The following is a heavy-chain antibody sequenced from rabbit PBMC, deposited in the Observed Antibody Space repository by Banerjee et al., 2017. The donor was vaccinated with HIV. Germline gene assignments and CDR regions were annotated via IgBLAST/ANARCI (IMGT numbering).Heavy chain of an antibody. V-gene: IGHV1S7*01. D-gene: IGHD4-1*01. CDR3: ARDRGSGWGDAFDP. J-gene: IGHJ2*01. CDR1: GFTISSNY. Sequence: QLVESRGGLVTPGGSLKLSCKASGFTISSNYWMNWVRQAPGKGLEWIGYIDPIFGTTSYASWVNGRFTISSDNAQNTVDLQMNSLTAADTATYFCARDRGSGWGDAFDPWGPGTLVTVS. CDR2: IDPIFGTT.